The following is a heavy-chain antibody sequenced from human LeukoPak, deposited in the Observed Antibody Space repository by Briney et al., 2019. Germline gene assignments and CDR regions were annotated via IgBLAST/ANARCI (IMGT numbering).Heavy chain of an antibody. CDR3: ARVRITFGGVIVVDAFDI. D-gene: IGHD3-16*02. V-gene: IGHV1-18*01. Sequence: ASVKVSCKASGYTFTSYGISWVRQAPGQGLEWMGWISAYNGNTNHAQKLQGRVTMTTDTSTSTAYMELRSLRSDDTAVYYCARVRITFGGVIVVDAFDIWGQGTMVTVSS. CDR2: ISAYNGNT. J-gene: IGHJ3*02. CDR1: GYTFTSYG.